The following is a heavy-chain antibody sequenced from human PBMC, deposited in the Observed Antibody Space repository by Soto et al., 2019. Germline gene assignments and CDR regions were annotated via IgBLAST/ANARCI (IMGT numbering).Heavy chain of an antibody. D-gene: IGHD5-12*01. CDR1: GFTFSSYA. CDR2: ISGSGGST. V-gene: IGHV3-23*01. J-gene: IGHJ4*02. Sequence: EVQLLESGGGLVQPGGSLRLSCAASGFTFSSYAMSWVRQAPGRGLEWVSAISGSGGSTYYADSVTGRFTIARYNSQNSLYLQMNSLRAENTAVYYCAKRPVRDGYNYFDYLGQGTLVTVSS. CDR3: AKRPVRDGYNYFDY.